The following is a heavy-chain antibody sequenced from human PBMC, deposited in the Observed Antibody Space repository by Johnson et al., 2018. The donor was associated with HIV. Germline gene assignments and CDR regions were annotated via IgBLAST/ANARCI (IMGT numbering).Heavy chain of an antibody. J-gene: IGHJ3*02. CDR1: GFTFSSYG. D-gene: IGHD1-7*01. CDR3: AKDRRELPSPFDI. Sequence: QEQLVESGGGVVQPGGSLRLSCAASGFTFSSYGMHWVRQAPGKGLEWVAFIRYDGRTKYYAESVKGRFTISRDNSKNTLYLQINSLRAEEPSVYYCAKDRRELPSPFDIWGQGTMVTVSS. V-gene: IGHV3-30*02. CDR2: IRYDGRTK.